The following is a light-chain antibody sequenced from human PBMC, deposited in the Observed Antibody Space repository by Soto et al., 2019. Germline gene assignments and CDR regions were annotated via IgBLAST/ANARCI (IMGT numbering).Light chain of an antibody. Sequence: DIVMTQSPDSLAVSLGERATINCKSSQSVLYSSNNKNYLAWYQQKPGQPPKLLIYWASTRESGVPDRFSGSGSGIDFTLTISSLEDEDVAVYYCQQYYRPWTFGQGTKVEIK. J-gene: IGKJ1*01. CDR2: WAS. CDR3: QQYYRPWT. CDR1: QSVLYSSNNKNY. V-gene: IGKV4-1*01.